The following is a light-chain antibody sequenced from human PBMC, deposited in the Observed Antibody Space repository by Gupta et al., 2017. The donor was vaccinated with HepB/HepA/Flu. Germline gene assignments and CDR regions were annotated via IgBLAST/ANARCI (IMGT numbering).Light chain of an antibody. Sequence: PATLSVSPGERATLSCRASQSVGSSLAGCQQKNRGPATRLINHEANSTAGGIARSISSRGSGTDFTLISSRLADEDFAVYCWQQNCRQLTFGGGTKVEIK. CDR1: QSVGSSL. CDR2: EAN. CDR3: QQNCRQLT. J-gene: IGKJ4*01. V-gene: IGKV3D-20*01.